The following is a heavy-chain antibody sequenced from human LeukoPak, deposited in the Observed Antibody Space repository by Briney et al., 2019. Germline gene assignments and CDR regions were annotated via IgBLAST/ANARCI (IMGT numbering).Heavy chain of an antibody. D-gene: IGHD3-3*01. CDR1: GFTFSTFA. Sequence: GGSLRLSCAASGFTFSTFAMHWVRQAPGKGLDWVSAISGSDGYTYYADSVKGRFTISRDNSKNTLYLQMNSLRAEDTAVYYCAKDQGGYDFWSGLSSEHYMDVWGKGTTVTVSS. J-gene: IGHJ6*03. CDR2: ISGSDGYT. V-gene: IGHV3-23*01. CDR3: AKDQGGYDFWSGLSSEHYMDV.